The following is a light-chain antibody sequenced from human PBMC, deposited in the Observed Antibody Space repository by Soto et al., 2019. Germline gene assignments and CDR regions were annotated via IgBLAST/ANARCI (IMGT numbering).Light chain of an antibody. V-gene: IGKV1-5*01. CDR3: HQYNNWTRT. J-gene: IGKJ1*01. CDR2: DAS. Sequence: DIQMTQSPSSVSASVGDRVTINCRASQDIGSWFAWYQKKPGKVPKLMIYDASDLEGGVPSRFSGSGSGTEFNLTISRLQSEDFAVYDCHQYNNWTRTFGQWTKVDIK. CDR1: QDIGSW.